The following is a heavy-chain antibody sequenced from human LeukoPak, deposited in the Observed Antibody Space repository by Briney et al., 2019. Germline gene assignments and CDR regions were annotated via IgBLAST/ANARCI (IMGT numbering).Heavy chain of an antibody. D-gene: IGHD4-17*01. CDR2: IWYDGSNE. J-gene: IGHJ4*02. Sequence: GGSLRLSCAASRFTFSSYGMHWVRQAPGKGLEWVAVIWYDGSNEYYADSVKGRFTISRDNSKNTLYLQMNRLRAEDTAVYYCARESYGDYFDYWGQGTLVTVSS. CDR1: RFTFSSYG. V-gene: IGHV3-33*01. CDR3: ARESYGDYFDY.